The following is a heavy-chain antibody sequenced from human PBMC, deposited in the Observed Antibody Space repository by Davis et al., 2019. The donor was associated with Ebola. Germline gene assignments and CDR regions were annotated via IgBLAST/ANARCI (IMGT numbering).Heavy chain of an antibody. CDR2: INPNTGGT. Sequence: ASVPVSCNTSGYTFTAYFIHWVRRPPGEGLEWMGWINPNTGGTNSAQKFQGRVTMTRATSMTTAYMELNGLRSDDTAVYYCARAVPATQNLDYWGQGTLVTVSS. CDR1: GYTFTAYF. CDR3: ARAVPATQNLDY. J-gene: IGHJ4*02. D-gene: IGHD2-15*01. V-gene: IGHV1-2*02.